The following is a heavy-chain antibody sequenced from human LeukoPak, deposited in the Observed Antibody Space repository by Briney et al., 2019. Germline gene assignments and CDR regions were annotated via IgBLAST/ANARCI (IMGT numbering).Heavy chain of an antibody. Sequence: PGGSLRLSCAASGFDFSVYYMAWARQAPGKGLEWVGLSRNKEDRDNTEYAASLKGRITISRADSKNLMHLHMKSLKSEDTAVYYCVREYDGGYDYWGQRTLVTVSS. J-gene: IGHJ4*02. CDR3: VREYDGGYDY. CDR2: SRNKEDRDNT. CDR1: GFDFSVYY. D-gene: IGHD3-3*01. V-gene: IGHV3-72*01.